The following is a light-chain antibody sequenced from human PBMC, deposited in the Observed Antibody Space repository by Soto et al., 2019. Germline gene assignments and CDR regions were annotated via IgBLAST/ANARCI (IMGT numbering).Light chain of an antibody. CDR2: LGS. CDR1: QSLLHSNGYSY. CDR3: MQALQSPWT. V-gene: IGKV2-28*01. J-gene: IGKJ1*01. Sequence: DIVMTQSPLSLPVTPGEPASISCRSSQSLLHSNGYSYLDWYLQKPGQSPQLLIYLGSNRASGVPDRFSGSGSGTDFTLKISRLEAEDVGVYYCMQALQSPWTFGQGTKVQIK.